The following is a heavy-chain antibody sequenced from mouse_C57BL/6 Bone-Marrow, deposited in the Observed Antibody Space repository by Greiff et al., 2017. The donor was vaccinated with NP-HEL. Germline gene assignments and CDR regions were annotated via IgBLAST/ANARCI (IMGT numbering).Heavy chain of an antibody. CDR2: ISAGGSYT. CDR3: ARDGDGSSPAWFAY. J-gene: IGHJ3*01. D-gene: IGHD1-1*01. Sequence: EVKLEESGGGLVKPGGSLKLSCAASGFTFSSYAMSWVRQTPEKRLEWVATISAGGSYTYYPDNVKGRFTISRDNAKNNLYLQMSHLKSEDTAMYYCARDGDGSSPAWFAYWGQGTLVTVSA. CDR1: GFTFSSYA. V-gene: IGHV5-4*01.